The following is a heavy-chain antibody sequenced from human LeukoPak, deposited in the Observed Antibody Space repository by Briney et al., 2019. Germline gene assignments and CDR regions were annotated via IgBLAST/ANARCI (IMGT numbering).Heavy chain of an antibody. V-gene: IGHV3-53*01. J-gene: IGHJ5*02. CDR2: IYSGGST. CDR3: ARNNWFDP. CDR1: RFTFSSYS. Sequence: PGGSLRLSCAASRFTFSSYSMNWVRQAPGKGLEWVSVIYSGGSTFYADSVKGRFTISRDNSKNTLYLQMNSLRAEDTAVYYCARNNWFDPWGQGTLVTVSS.